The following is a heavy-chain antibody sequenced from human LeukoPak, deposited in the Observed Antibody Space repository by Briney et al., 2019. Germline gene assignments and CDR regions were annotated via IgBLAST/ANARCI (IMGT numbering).Heavy chain of an antibody. V-gene: IGHV1-45*02. Sequence: SVKVSCKASGYTFTYRYLHWVRQAPGQALEWMGWITPFNGNTNYAQKFQDRVTITRDRSMSTAYMELSSLRSEDTAMYYCARSGVGATATGAFDIWGQGTMVTVSS. CDR3: ARSGVGATATGAFDI. J-gene: IGHJ3*02. D-gene: IGHD1-26*01. CDR1: GYTFTYRY. CDR2: ITPFNGNT.